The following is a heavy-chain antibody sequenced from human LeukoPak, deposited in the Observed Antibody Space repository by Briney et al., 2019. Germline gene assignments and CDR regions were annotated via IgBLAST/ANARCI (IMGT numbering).Heavy chain of an antibody. J-gene: IGHJ4*02. V-gene: IGHV3-64*01. CDR2: ISSNGGST. CDR1: GFTFSSYA. CDR3: ARDYCSSISCLYDY. D-gene: IGHD2-2*01. Sequence: PGGSLRLSCAASGFTFSSYAMHWVRQAPGKGLEYVSAISSNGGSTYYANSVKGRFTISRDNSKNTLYLQMGSLRAEDMAVYYCARDYCSSISCLYDYWGQGTLVTVSS.